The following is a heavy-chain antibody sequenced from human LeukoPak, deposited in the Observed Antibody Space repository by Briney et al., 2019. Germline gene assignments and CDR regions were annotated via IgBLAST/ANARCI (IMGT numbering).Heavy chain of an antibody. D-gene: IGHD2-21*01. Sequence: GASVKVSCKASGYTFTTYDINWVRQAAGQGFEWMGWMNPKSGDAGYADKFQGRVAITRDTSINTAYLELSALTSDDTAVYNCARGPFGNCGGGPCHFRDTDNWYDPWGQGTLVTVSS. J-gene: IGHJ5*02. CDR2: MNPKSGDA. CDR3: ARGPFGNCGGGPCHFRDTDNWYDP. CDR1: GYTFTTYD. V-gene: IGHV1-8*03.